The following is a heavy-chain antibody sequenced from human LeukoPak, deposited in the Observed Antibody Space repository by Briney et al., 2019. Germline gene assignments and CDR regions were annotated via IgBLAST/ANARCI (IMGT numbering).Heavy chain of an antibody. D-gene: IGHD3-3*01. V-gene: IGHV3-7*01. CDR2: IKQDGGEK. J-gene: IGHJ6*02. CDR1: GFTFSSYW. Sequence: GGSLRLSCAASGFTFSSYWMSWVRQAPGKGLEWVANIKQDGGEKYYVDSVKGRFTISRDNAKNSLYLQMNSLRAEDTAVYYCAREKALRFLEWPDYGMDVWGQGTTVTVSS. CDR3: AREKALRFLEWPDYGMDV.